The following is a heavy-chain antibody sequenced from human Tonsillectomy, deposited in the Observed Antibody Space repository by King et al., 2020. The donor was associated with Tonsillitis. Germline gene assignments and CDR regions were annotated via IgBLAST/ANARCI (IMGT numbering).Heavy chain of an antibody. CDR1: GGSIKSYD. J-gene: IGHJ5*02. V-gene: IGHV4-59*08. D-gene: IGHD5-24*01. CDR2: IHYSGST. Sequence: HVQLQESGPGLVKPSETLSLTCTVSGGSIKSYDWSWIRQPPGKGLEWIGYIHYSGSTNCNPSLRSRLTISVDTSKNRFSLKLSSVTAADTAVYYCARHPRNVEIATISLACFDPWGQGTLVTVSS. CDR3: ARHPRNVEIATISLACFDP.